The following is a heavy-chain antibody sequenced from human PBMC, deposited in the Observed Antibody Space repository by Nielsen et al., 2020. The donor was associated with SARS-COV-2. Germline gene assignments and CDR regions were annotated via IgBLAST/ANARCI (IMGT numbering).Heavy chain of an antibody. CDR3: AREWSYWYFDL. Sequence: GESLKISCAASGFTFSSYAMSWVRQAPGKGLEWVSAISDSGGSTYYADSVKGRFTISRDNSKNTLYLQMNSLRAEDTAVYYCAREWSYWYFDLWGRGTLVTVSS. D-gene: IGHD3-3*01. CDR1: GFTFSSYA. J-gene: IGHJ2*01. V-gene: IGHV3-23*01. CDR2: ISDSGGST.